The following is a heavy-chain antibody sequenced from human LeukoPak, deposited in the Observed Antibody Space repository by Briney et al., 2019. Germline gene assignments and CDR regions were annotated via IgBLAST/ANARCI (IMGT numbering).Heavy chain of an antibody. D-gene: IGHD3-3*01. CDR1: GYSFINYW. CDR2: ISPGDSDT. J-gene: IGHJ4*02. CDR3: ARTYYDFWSGSFDY. V-gene: IGHV5-51*01. Sequence: GESLKISCKGSGYSFINYWIGWVRQMPGKGLEWMGIISPGDSDTRYSPSFQGQVTISADKSISTAYLQWSSLKASDTAMYYCARTYYDFWSGSFDYWGQGTLVTVSS.